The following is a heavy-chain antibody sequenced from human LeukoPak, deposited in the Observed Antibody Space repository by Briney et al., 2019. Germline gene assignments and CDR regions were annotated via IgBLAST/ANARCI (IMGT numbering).Heavy chain of an antibody. CDR1: GFIFSAYA. CDR3: AKDYSTHDGIDY. V-gene: IGHV3-23*01. CDR2: IAYSGS. Sequence: GGSLRLSCAASGFIFSAYAMTWVRQAPGKGPEWVSTIAYSGSYYADSVKGRFSISRDDSKNSLYLQMNSLRAEDTALYYCAKDYSTHDGIDYWGQGTLVTVSS. D-gene: IGHD2-15*01. J-gene: IGHJ4*02.